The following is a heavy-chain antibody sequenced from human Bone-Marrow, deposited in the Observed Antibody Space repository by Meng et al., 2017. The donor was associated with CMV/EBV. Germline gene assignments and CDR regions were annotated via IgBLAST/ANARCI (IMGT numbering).Heavy chain of an antibody. CDR2: IWYDGSNK. D-gene: IGHD4-17*01. J-gene: IGHJ4*02. Sequence: GESLKISCAASGFTFSSYGMHWVRQAPGKGLEWVAVIWYDGSNKYYADSVKGRFTISRDNAKNTLYLQMNSLRAEDTAVYYCAREPRYGECFDYWGQGTLVTVSS. CDR3: AREPRYGECFDY. V-gene: IGHV3-33*01. CDR1: GFTFSSYG.